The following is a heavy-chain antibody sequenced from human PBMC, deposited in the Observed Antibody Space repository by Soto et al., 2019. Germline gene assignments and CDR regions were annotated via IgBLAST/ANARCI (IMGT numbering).Heavy chain of an antibody. CDR2: INPNSGGT. J-gene: IGHJ6*02. V-gene: IGHV1-2*02. CDR1: GYTFTGYY. Sequence: QVQLVQSGAEVKKPGASVKVSCKASGYTFTGYYMHWVRQAPGQGLEWMGWINPNSGGTNYAQKFQGRVTMTRDTSISTAYMELSRLRSDDTAVYYCASTSPGYSRGWALYYYYYGMDVWGQGTTVTVSS. D-gene: IGHD6-19*01. CDR3: ASTSPGYSRGWALYYYYYGMDV.